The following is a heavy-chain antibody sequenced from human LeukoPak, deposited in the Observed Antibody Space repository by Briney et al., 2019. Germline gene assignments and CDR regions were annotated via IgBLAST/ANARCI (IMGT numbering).Heavy chain of an antibody. Sequence: GGSLRLSCAASGFTFSSYGMHWVRQAPGKGLEWVAFIRYDGSNKYYADSVKGRFTISRDNSKNTLYLQMNSLRAEDTAVYYCARDTTMVRGVIKYNWFDPWGQGTLVTVSS. CDR3: ARDTTMVRGVIKYNWFDP. V-gene: IGHV3-30*02. CDR1: GFTFSSYG. D-gene: IGHD3-10*01. CDR2: IRYDGSNK. J-gene: IGHJ5*02.